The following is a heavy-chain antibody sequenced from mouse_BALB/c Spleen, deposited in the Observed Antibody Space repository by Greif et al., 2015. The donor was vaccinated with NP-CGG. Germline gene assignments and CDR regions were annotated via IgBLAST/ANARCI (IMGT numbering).Heavy chain of an antibody. D-gene: IGHD1-2*01. CDR1: GYAFTNYW. J-gene: IGHJ3*01. Sequence: QVQLQQSGAELVRPGTSVKISCKASGYAFTNYWLGWVKQRPGHGLEWIGDIYPGSGNTYYNEKFKGKATLTADKSSSTAYMQLSSLTSEDSAVYFCARFDYGYEAPWFAYWGQGTLVTVSA. CDR2: IYPGSGNT. CDR3: ARFDYGYEAPWFAY. V-gene: IGHV1-63*01.